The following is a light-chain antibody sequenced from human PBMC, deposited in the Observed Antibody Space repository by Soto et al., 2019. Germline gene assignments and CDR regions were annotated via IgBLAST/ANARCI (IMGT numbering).Light chain of an antibody. V-gene: IGKV3-15*01. J-gene: IGKJ1*01. CDR2: GAS. CDR3: QQYLHTPRT. Sequence: EVVMTQSPATLSVSPGERATLSCRASHSVSSSLAWYQQKPGQAPRLLISGASTRAAGIPARFSGSGSGTEFTLTISSLQSEDFAVYYCQQYLHTPRTFGQGTKVEIK. CDR1: HSVSSS.